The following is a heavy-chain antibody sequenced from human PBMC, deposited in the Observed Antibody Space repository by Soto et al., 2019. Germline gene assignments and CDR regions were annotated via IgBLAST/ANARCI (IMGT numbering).Heavy chain of an antibody. D-gene: IGHD3-3*01. Sequence: SETLSLTCTVSGGSISSRSSYWGWIRQPPGKGLEWIGSINYSGSTYYNPSLRSRITISVDTSKNQFSLKLSSVTAADTAVYFCAKTGFWSDYRVADYWGQGTLVTVSS. V-gene: IGHV4-39*01. CDR1: GGSISSRSSY. CDR2: INYSGST. J-gene: IGHJ4*02. CDR3: AKTGFWSDYRVADY.